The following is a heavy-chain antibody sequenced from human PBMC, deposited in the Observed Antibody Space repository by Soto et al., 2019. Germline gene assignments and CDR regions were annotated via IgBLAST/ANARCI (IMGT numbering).Heavy chain of an antibody. CDR1: GFTFSSFG. Sequence: QVQLVESGGGVVQPGRSLRLSCEASGFTFSSFGMHWVRQAPGKGLEWVAVISYDGSYKYYADSVKGRFTISRDNSKNTLYLQMNSLRAEDTAVYYCAKWAGGFDYWGQGTLVTVSS. J-gene: IGHJ4*02. CDR3: AKWAGGFDY. V-gene: IGHV3-30*18. CDR2: ISYDGSYK.